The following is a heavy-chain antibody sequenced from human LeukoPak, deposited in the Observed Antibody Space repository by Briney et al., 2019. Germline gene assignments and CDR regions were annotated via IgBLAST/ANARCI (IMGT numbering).Heavy chain of an antibody. CDR3: AKDRNSNYEGNWFDP. CDR1: GFTFSSYG. J-gene: IGHJ5*02. V-gene: IGHV3-30*02. Sequence: GGSLRLSCAASGFTFSSYGMHWVRQAPGKGLEWVAFIRYDGSNKYYADSVKGRFTISRDNSKNTLYLQMNSLRAEDTAVYYCAKDRNSNYEGNWFDPWGQGTLVTVSS. CDR2: IRYDGSNK. D-gene: IGHD4-11*01.